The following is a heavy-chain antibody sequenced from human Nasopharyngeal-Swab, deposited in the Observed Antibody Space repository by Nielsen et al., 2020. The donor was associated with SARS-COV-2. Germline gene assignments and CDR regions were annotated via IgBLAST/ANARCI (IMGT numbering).Heavy chain of an antibody. CDR1: GFTVSSNY. V-gene: IGHV3-53*01. CDR2: IYSGGST. Sequence: GGSLRLSCAASGFTVSSNYMSWVRQAPGKGLEWVSVIYSGGSTYYADSVKGRFTISRDNSKNTLYLQMNSLRAEDTAVYYCARAGNGDYVPPDYWGQGTLVTVSS. D-gene: IGHD4-17*01. CDR3: ARAGNGDYVPPDY. J-gene: IGHJ4*02.